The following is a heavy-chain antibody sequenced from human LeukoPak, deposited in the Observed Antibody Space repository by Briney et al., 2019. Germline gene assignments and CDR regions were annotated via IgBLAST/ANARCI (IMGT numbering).Heavy chain of an antibody. D-gene: IGHD3-3*01. CDR3: ATDQRSGYSFDY. Sequence: ASVKVSCKVSGYTLTELSMHWVRQAPGKGLEWMGGFDPEDGETIYAQKFQGRVTMTEDTSTDTAYMELSSLRSEDTAVYYCATDQRSGYSFDYWGQGTLATVSS. V-gene: IGHV1-24*01. J-gene: IGHJ4*02. CDR1: GYTLTELS. CDR2: FDPEDGET.